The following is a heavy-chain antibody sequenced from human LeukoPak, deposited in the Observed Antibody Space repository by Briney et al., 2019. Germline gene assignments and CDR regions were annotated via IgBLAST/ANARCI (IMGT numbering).Heavy chain of an antibody. CDR3: ARVVASTSIDS. D-gene: IGHD2-15*01. J-gene: IGHJ4*02. CDR2: IFRSGSV. Sequence: ASETLSLTCIVSGYSISSDYFWGLVRQPPGKGLEWIGSIFRSGSVYYNPSLKSRVTISVDPSKNRFSLKLTSVTAADTAVYYCARVVASTSIDSWGQGTLVTVSS. CDR1: GYSISSDYF. V-gene: IGHV4-38-2*02.